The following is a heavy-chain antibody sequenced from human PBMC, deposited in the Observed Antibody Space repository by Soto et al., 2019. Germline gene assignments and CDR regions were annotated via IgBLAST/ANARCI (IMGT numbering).Heavy chain of an antibody. J-gene: IGHJ4*02. D-gene: IGHD4-17*01. V-gene: IGHV3-33*01. CDR2: IWYDGSNK. CDR1: GFTFSSYG. Sequence: QVQLVESGGGVAQPGRSLRLSCAASGFTFSSYGMHWVRQAPGKGLEWVAVIWYDGSNKYYADSVKGRFTISRDNSKNTLYLQMNSLRAEDTAVYYCATYGDYGYYFDYWGQGTLVTVSS. CDR3: ATYGDYGYYFDY.